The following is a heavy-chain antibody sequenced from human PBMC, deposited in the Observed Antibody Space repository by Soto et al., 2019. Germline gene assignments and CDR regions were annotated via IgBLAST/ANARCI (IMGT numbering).Heavy chain of an antibody. CDR1: GGTFNNYA. CDR3: ARTRGQNCNGGNCYFGMDV. V-gene: IGHV1-69*13. Sequence: SVKVCCTASGGTFNNYAFSWVRQAPGQGLEWLGGIIPIFGTADYAQKFQGRVTITADEPTSTVHMELSSLRSDDTAVYYCARTRGQNCNGGNCYFGMDVWGQGTTVTVSS. CDR2: IIPIFGTA. D-gene: IGHD2-15*01. J-gene: IGHJ6*02.